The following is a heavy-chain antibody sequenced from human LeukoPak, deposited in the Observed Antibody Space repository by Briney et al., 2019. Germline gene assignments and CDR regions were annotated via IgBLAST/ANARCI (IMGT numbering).Heavy chain of an antibody. CDR3: ARGGSYEYFQH. Sequence: GGSLRLSCAASGFNLKTYSINWVRQAPGKGLEWISYITSDSAFMYYADSVKGRFTISRDNSKNTLYLQMNSLRAEDTAVYYCARGGSYEYFQHWGQGTLVTVSS. D-gene: IGHD1-26*01. J-gene: IGHJ1*01. CDR1: GFNLKTYS. CDR2: ITSDSAFM. V-gene: IGHV3-21*05.